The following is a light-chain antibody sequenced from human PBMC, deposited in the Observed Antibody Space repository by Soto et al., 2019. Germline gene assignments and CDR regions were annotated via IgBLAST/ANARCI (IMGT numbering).Light chain of an antibody. Sequence: DIQMTQSPSSLSASVRDRVTITCQASQDFTNYLNWYQQKPGKPPKLLINDAYNLETGVPSRFSGSGSGTHFTFTINSLQPEDFATHYCQQYDDLPITFGQATRLEIK. V-gene: IGKV1-33*01. J-gene: IGKJ5*01. CDR3: QQYDDLPIT. CDR2: DAY. CDR1: QDFTNY.